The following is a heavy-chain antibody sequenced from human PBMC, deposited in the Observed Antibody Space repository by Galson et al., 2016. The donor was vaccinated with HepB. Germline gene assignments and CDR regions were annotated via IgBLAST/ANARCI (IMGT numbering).Heavy chain of an antibody. Sequence: SLRLSCAASGFTFSTYAMHWARQAPGKGLEWVAGISFDGSNKYYADSVKGRFTIPRDNSKNTLYLQMNSLRPADTAVHYCARSKGYYYYAMDVWGQGTTVTVSS. J-gene: IGHJ6*02. CDR1: GFTFSTYA. CDR3: ARSKGYYYYAMDV. CDR2: ISFDGSNK. V-gene: IGHV3-30-3*01.